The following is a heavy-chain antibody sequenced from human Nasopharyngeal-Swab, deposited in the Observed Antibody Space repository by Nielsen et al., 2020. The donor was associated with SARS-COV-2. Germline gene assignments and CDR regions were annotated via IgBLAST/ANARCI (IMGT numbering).Heavy chain of an antibody. J-gene: IGHJ4*02. V-gene: IGHV3-30-3*01. CDR2: ISYDGSNK. CDR3: AQTYDYVWGNDY. Sequence: WVRQAPGKGLEWVAVISYDGSNKYYADSVKGRFTISRDNSKNTLYLQMNSLRAEDTAVYYCAQTYDYVWGNDYWGQGTLVTVSS. D-gene: IGHD3-16*01.